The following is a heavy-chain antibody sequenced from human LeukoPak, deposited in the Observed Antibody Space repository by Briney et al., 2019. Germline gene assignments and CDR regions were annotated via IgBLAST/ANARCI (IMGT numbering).Heavy chain of an antibody. D-gene: IGHD3-3*01. CDR3: ARLRFLEWLPDY. V-gene: IGHV1-69*05. CDR1: GGTFSSYA. Sequence: PVKVSCKASGGTFSSYAISWVRQAPGQGLEWMGRIIPIFGTANYAQKFQGRATITTDESTTTAYMELSSLRSEDTAVYYCARLRFLEWLPDYWGEGTLVTVSS. CDR2: IIPIFGTA. J-gene: IGHJ4*02.